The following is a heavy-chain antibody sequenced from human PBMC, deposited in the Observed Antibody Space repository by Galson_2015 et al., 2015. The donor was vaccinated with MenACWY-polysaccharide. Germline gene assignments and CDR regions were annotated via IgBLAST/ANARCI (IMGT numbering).Heavy chain of an antibody. CDR3: ASNGDQGY. D-gene: IGHD4-17*01. CDR1: GFTVSNNY. CDR2: IYSGGST. V-gene: IGHV3-53*01. Sequence: SLRLSCAASGFTVSNNYMNLFRQTPEKGLEWVSLIYSGGSTHYADSVKGRFTISRDSSKNTLYLQMNSLRAEDTAWYYCASNGDQGYWGQGTLVTVSS. J-gene: IGHJ4*02.